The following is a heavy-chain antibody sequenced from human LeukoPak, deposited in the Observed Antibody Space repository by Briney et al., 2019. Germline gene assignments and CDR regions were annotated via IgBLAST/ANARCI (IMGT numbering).Heavy chain of an antibody. CDR1: GGSFSGYY. CDR3: ARGDDSSGYLYN. V-gene: IGHV4-34*01. J-gene: IGHJ4*02. D-gene: IGHD3-22*01. CDR2: INHSGST. Sequence: SETLSLTCAVYGGSFSGYYWSWIRQPPGKGLEWIGEINHSGSTNYNPSLKSRVTISVDTSKYQFSLKLSSVTAADTAVYYCARGDDSSGYLYNWGQGTLVTVSS.